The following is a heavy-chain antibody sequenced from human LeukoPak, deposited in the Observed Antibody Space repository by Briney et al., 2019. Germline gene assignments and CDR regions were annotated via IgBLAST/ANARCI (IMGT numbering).Heavy chain of an antibody. CDR3: AEDAFSSGWELFDY. Sequence: GGSLRLSCAASGFTFSSYAMSWVRQAPGKGLEWVSAISGSGGSTYYADSVKGRFTISRDNSKNTLYLQMNSLRAENTAVYSCAEDAFSSGWELFDYWGQGTLVTVSS. CDR1: GFTFSSYA. V-gene: IGHV3-23*01. D-gene: IGHD6-19*01. CDR2: ISGSGGST. J-gene: IGHJ4*02.